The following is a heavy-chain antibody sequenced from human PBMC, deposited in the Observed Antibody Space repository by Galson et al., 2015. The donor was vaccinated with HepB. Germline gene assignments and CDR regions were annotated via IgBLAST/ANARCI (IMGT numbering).Heavy chain of an antibody. CDR1: GGSISSYY. V-gene: IGHV4-59*01. Sequence: SETLSLTCTVSGGSISSYYWSWIRQPPGKGLEWIGYIYYSGSTNYNPSLKSRVTISVDTSKNQFSLKLSSVTAADTAVYYCARRDIHWYFDLWGRGTLVTVSS. D-gene: IGHD5-18*01. CDR3: ARRDIHWYFDL. CDR2: IYYSGST. J-gene: IGHJ2*01.